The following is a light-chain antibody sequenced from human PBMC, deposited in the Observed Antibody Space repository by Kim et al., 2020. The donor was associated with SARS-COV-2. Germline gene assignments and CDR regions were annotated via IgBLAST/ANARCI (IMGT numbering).Light chain of an antibody. Sequence: VSPGERATLACRAMQSVSSSLAWYQQKPGQAPILLIYGASTRATGVPATFSGSGSGTEFTLTISSLQSEDFAVYYCHQYYYWPLTFGGGTKVDIK. CDR3: HQYYYWPLT. CDR1: QSVSSS. CDR2: GAS. V-gene: IGKV3-15*01. J-gene: IGKJ4*01.